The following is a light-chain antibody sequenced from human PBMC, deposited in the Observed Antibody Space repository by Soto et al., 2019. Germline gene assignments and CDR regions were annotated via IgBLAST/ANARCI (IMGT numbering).Light chain of an antibody. Sequence: DIQVTQSPSTLSASVGDRVTITCGASQSIGTWLAWYQQKPGKAPKLLIFDASTLESGVPSRFSGSGSGTDFTLTISSLQPDDFATDYCQQYSDSSGAVGQGTKV. CDR2: DAS. V-gene: IGKV1-5*01. J-gene: IGKJ1*01. CDR1: QSIGTW. CDR3: QQYSDSSGA.